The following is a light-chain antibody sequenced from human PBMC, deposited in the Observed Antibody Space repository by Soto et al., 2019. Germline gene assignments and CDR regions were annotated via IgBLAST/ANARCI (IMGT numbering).Light chain of an antibody. Sequence: QSVLTQPPSASGTPGQTVTISCSGSSSNIGTYTVNWYQQLPGSAPKLLIFSNNQRPSGVPARFSGSRSGTSASLPISGLXSEDEAYYYCAAWDDSLNALVFGGGTKLTVL. V-gene: IGLV1-44*01. J-gene: IGLJ2*01. CDR1: SSNIGTYT. CDR3: AAWDDSLNALV. CDR2: SNN.